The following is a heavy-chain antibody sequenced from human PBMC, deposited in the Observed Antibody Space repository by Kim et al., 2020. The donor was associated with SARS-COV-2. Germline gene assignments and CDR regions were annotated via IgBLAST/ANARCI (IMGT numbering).Heavy chain of an antibody. CDR1: GYTFTSYD. V-gene: IGHV1-8*01. Sequence: ASVKVSCKASGYTFTSYDINWVRQATGQGLEWMGWMNPNSGNTGYAQKFQGRVTMTRNTSISTAYMELSSLRSEDTAVYYCARGTKLRLGPYGDYGMDVWGQGTTVTVSS. J-gene: IGHJ6*02. CDR3: ARGTKLRLGPYGDYGMDV. CDR2: MNPNSGNT. D-gene: IGHD3-10*01.